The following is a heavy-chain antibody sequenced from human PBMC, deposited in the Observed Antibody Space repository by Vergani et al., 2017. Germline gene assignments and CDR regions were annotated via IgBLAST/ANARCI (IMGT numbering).Heavy chain of an antibody. J-gene: IGHJ3*02. D-gene: IGHD1-1*01. Sequence: EVQVVETGGGLVQPGGSLRLSCAASGFTVSSNYMSWVRQAPGKGLEWVSIISDNGGTTYYADSVKGRFTISRDNSKDTLYLQMNSLQTEDTALYYCVRVKGSNWNDHLYDIWGQGTLVTVSS. CDR3: VRVKGSNWNDHLYDI. CDR1: GFTVSSNY. CDR2: ISDNGGTT. V-gene: IGHV3-53*02.